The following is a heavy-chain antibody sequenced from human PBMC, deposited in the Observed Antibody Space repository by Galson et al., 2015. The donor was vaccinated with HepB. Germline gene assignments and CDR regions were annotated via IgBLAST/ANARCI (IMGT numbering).Heavy chain of an antibody. CDR1: GGSISSYY. J-gene: IGHJ3*02. CDR2: IYYSGST. CDR3: ARPFVWFGEYGAFDI. Sequence: SETLSLTCTVSGGSISSYYWGWIRQPPGKGLEWIGSIYYSGSTYYNPSLKSRVTISVDTSKNQFSLKLSSVTAADTAVYYCARPFVWFGEYGAFDIWGQGTMVTVSS. D-gene: IGHD3-10*01. V-gene: IGHV4-39*01.